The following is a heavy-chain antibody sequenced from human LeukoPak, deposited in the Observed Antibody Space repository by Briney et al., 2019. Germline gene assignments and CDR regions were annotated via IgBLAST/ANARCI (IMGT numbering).Heavy chain of an antibody. V-gene: IGHV3-21*01. Sequence: PGGSLRLSCAASGFIINSYSMTWVRQAPGKGLEWVSTISSSGGYIYYADSVKGRFTISRDTAKNSLYLQMNSLRVEDTAVYNCARLRDTVTSASDYWGQGTLVTVSS. D-gene: IGHD4-17*01. CDR3: ARLRDTVTSASDY. CDR1: GFIINSYS. CDR2: ISSSGGYI. J-gene: IGHJ4*02.